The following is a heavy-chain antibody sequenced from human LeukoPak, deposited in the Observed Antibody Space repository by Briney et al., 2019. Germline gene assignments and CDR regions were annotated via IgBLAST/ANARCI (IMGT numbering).Heavy chain of an antibody. CDR3: ARDLVDGSSWYNWFDP. Sequence: GASVKVSCKASGGTFSSYAISWVRQAPGQGLEWMGGIIPIFGTANYAQKFQGRVTITADKSTSTAYMELSSLRSEDTAVYYCARDLVDGSSWYNWFDPWGQGTLVTVSS. CDR2: IIPIFGTA. J-gene: IGHJ5*02. CDR1: GGTFSSYA. D-gene: IGHD6-13*01. V-gene: IGHV1-69*06.